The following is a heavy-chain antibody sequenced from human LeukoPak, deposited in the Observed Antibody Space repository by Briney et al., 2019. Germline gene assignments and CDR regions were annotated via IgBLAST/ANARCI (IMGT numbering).Heavy chain of an antibody. J-gene: IGHJ6*03. CDR2: IIPIFGTA. CDR1: GGTFSSYA. D-gene: IGHD3-10*01. CDR3: ARVAQSYYGSGSFPYYMDV. V-gene: IGHV1-69*13. Sequence: GASVKVSCKASGGTFSSYAISRVRQAPGQGLEWMGGIIPIFGTANYAQKFQGRVTITADESTSTAYMELSSLRSEDTAVYYCARVAQSYYGSGSFPYYMDVWGKGTTVTVSS.